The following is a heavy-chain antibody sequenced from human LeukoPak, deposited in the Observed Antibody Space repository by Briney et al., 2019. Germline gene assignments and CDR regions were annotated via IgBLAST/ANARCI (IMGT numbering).Heavy chain of an antibody. CDR2: IYTSGST. CDR1: GGSISSYS. CDR3: ARCDHYYDSSGYSGDAFDI. J-gene: IGHJ3*02. V-gene: IGHV4-4*07. Sequence: PSETLSLTCTVSGGSISSYSWSWIRQPAGKGLEWIGCIYTSGSTNYNPSLKSRVTMSVDTSKNQFSLKLSSVTAADTAVYYCARCDHYYDSSGYSGDAFDIWGQGTMVTVSS. D-gene: IGHD3-22*01.